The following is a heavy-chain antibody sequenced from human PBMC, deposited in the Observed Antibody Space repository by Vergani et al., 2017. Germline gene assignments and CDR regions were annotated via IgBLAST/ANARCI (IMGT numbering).Heavy chain of an antibody. D-gene: IGHD6-13*01. CDR3: ARDPLYSTTWPFLLLDMDV. J-gene: IGHJ6*02. CDR1: GGSISSGSYY. Sequence: QVQLQESGPGLVRPSQTLSLTCTVSGGSISSGSYYWSWFRQPAGKGLEWIGRFYSGGGTSYNPSLKSRVTISVDTSKNQFSLQLSSVTAADTAVYYCARDPLYSTTWPFLLLDMDVWGQGTTVTVSS. V-gene: IGHV4-61*02. CDR2: FYSGGGT.